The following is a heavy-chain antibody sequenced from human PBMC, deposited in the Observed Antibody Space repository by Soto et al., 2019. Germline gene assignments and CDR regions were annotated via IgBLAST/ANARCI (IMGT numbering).Heavy chain of an antibody. J-gene: IGHJ6*02. CDR1: GYTFTGYF. CDR3: ATTTLENWNFRDNPYGMDV. CDR2: INPNSGAA. D-gene: IGHD1-7*01. Sequence: QVQLVQSGAEVKKPGASVKLSCKGSGYTFTGYFMHWVRQAPGQGLEWMGWINPNSGAANYAQKFQGSVTMTRDTSISTAYMELNRLTSDDTAVYYCATTTLENWNFRDNPYGMDVWGHGTTVTVSS. V-gene: IGHV1-2*04.